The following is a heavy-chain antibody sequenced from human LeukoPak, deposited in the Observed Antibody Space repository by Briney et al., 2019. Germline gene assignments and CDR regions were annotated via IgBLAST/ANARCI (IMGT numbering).Heavy chain of an antibody. CDR3: ARVHPDYYDSGRGLNWFDP. V-gene: IGHV5-51*01. J-gene: IGHJ5*02. D-gene: IGHD3-10*01. Sequence: GESLKISCKVSGDSLTTYWIAWVRQMSGKGLEWMGIIDPGDSETRYSPSFQGLVTISVDKSIRNVYLQWTSLKASDTAMYYCARVHPDYYDSGRGLNWFDPWGQGTLVTVSS. CDR1: GDSLTTYW. CDR2: IDPGDSET.